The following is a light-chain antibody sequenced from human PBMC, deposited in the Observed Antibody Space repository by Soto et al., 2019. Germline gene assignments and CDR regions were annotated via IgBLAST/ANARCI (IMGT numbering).Light chain of an antibody. J-gene: IGKJ1*01. V-gene: IGKV3-20*01. CDR1: QSVSSSY. Sequence: EIVLTQSPGTLSLSPGERATLSCRASQSVSSSYLAWYQQKPGQAPRLLIYGASSRATGIPDRFSGSGSGTGYTRAISRLEPEDFAVYYCQQYGSSRWTFGQGTKVEIK. CDR3: QQYGSSRWT. CDR2: GAS.